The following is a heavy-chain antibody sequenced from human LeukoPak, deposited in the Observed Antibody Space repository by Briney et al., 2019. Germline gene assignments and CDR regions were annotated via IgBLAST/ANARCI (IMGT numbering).Heavy chain of an antibody. D-gene: IGHD6-13*01. CDR1: GGSISSSSYY. Sequence: SETLSLTCTVSGGSISSSSYYWGWIRQPPGKGLEWIGSIYYSGSTYYNPSLKSRVTISVDTSKNQFSLKLRAVTAADTAVYYCARDREQQLVRFYNAFDIWGQGTMVTVSS. CDR3: ARDREQQLVRFYNAFDI. CDR2: IYYSGST. V-gene: IGHV4-39*07. J-gene: IGHJ3*02.